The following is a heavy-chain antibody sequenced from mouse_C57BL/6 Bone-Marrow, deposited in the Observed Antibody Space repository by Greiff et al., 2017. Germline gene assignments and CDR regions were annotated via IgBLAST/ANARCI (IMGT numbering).Heavy chain of an antibody. CDR1: GYTFTSYW. V-gene: IGHV1-74*01. CDR3: AMGLYYGSSSYYYAMDY. Sequence: QVQLKQPGAELVKPGASVKVSCKASGYTFTSYWMHWVKQRPGQGLEWIGRIHPSDSDTNYNQKFKGKATLTVDKSSSTAYMQLSSLTSEDSAVYYCAMGLYYGSSSYYYAMDYWGQGTSVTVSS. CDR2: IHPSDSDT. J-gene: IGHJ4*01. D-gene: IGHD1-1*01.